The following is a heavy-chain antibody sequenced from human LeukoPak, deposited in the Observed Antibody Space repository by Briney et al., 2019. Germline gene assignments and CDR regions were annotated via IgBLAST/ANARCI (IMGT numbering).Heavy chain of an antibody. CDR3: AREAAATGRGFDY. CDR2: IYYSGST. V-gene: IGHV4-39*02. Sequence: SETLSLTCTVSGGSISSSSYYWGWIRQPPGKGLEWIGSIYYSGSTYYNPSLKSRVTISVDTSKNQFSLKLSSVTAADTAVYYCAREAAATGRGFDYWGQGTLVTVSS. CDR1: GGSISSSSYY. J-gene: IGHJ4*02. D-gene: IGHD6-13*01.